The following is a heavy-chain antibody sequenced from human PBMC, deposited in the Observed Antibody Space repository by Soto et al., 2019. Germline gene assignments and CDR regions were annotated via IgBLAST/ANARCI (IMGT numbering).Heavy chain of an antibody. D-gene: IGHD2-2*01. Sequence: EVQLVESGGGLVQPGRSLRLSCAASGFTFDDYAMHWVRQPPGKGLEWVSGLNWNSANIGYADSVKGRFTISRDNAKNSRDLQMNSLRAEDTALYYCAKGSCISTSCAVLDSWGQGTLVTVSS. V-gene: IGHV3-9*01. CDR1: GFTFDDYA. CDR2: LNWNSANI. CDR3: AKGSCISTSCAVLDS. J-gene: IGHJ4*02.